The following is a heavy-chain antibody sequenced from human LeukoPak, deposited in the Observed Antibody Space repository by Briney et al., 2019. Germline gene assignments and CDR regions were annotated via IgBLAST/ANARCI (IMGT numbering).Heavy chain of an antibody. CDR1: GFTFSSYA. CDR3: AREGHYYYGMDV. Sequence: HSGGSLRLSCAASGFTFSSYAMHWVRQAPGKGLEWVAVISYDGSNKYYADSVKGRFTISRDNSKNTLYLQMNSLRAEDTAVYYCAREGHYYYGMDVWGQGTTVTVSS. J-gene: IGHJ6*02. CDR2: ISYDGSNK. V-gene: IGHV3-30*04.